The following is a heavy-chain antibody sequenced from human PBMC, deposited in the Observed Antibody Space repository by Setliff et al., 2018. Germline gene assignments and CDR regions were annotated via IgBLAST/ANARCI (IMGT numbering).Heavy chain of an antibody. D-gene: IGHD3-3*01. CDR3: ATRTPVIFSGVVTTV. CDR2: ITNYNGKT. V-gene: IGHV1-18*01. Sequence: ASVKVSCKASGLTFTTFSISWVRQAPGQGLEWMGWITNYNGKTDYAQKFQDRVILTTDTSTNTAYMELRNLRPDDKAIYYCATRTPVIFSGVVTTVWGLGSLVTVSS. J-gene: IGHJ4*02. CDR1: GLTFTTFS.